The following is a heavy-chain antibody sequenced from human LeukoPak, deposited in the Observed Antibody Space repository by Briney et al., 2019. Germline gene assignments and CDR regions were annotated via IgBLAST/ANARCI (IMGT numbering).Heavy chain of an antibody. D-gene: IGHD6-6*01. Sequence: SVKVSCKASGGTFSSYTITWVRQAPGQGLEWMGRIIPILGIANYAQKFQGRVTITADKSTSTAYMELSSLRSEDTAAYYCARETIAARPDWFDPWGQGALVTVSS. CDR2: IIPILGIA. CDR1: GGTFSSYT. J-gene: IGHJ5*02. V-gene: IGHV1-69*04. CDR3: ARETIAARPDWFDP.